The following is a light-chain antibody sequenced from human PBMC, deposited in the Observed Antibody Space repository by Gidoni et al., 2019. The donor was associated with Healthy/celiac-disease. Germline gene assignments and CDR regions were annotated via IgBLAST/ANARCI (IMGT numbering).Light chain of an antibody. CDR2: LEGSGSY. Sequence: QPVLTQSSSASASLGSSVKLTCTLSIGHSSYIIAWHQQQPGKAPRYLMKLEGSGSYNKGSGVPDRFSGSSSGADRYLTISNLQSEDEADYYCETWDSNFWVFGGGTKLTVL. CDR1: IGHSSYI. CDR3: ETWDSNFWV. V-gene: IGLV4-60*03. J-gene: IGLJ3*02.